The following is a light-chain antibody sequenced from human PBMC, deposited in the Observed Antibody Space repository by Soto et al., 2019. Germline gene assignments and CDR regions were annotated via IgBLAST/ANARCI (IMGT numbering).Light chain of an antibody. Sequence: QSVLTQPPSVSGAPGQRVTISCTGSSSNIGSTYDVQWYQQLPGTAPKLLIHGNTNRPSGVPDRFSGSKSGTSASLAITGLQADDEADYYCQSYDDSLIVHYVFVTGTKVTVL. CDR3: QSYDDSLIVHYV. CDR1: SSNIGSTYD. CDR2: GNT. V-gene: IGLV1-40*01. J-gene: IGLJ1*01.